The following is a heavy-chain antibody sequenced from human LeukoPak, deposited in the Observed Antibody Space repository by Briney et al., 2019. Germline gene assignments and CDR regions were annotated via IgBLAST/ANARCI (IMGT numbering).Heavy chain of an antibody. Sequence: PGGSLRLSCTASGFTSGDYAMSWFRQAPGKGLEWVGFIRSKAYGGTTEYAASVKGRFTISRDDSKSIAYLQMNSLKTEDTAVYYCTRVGATEWFDPWGQGTLVTVSS. V-gene: IGHV3-49*03. CDR1: GFTSGDYA. D-gene: IGHD1-26*01. CDR2: IRSKAYGGTT. CDR3: TRVGATEWFDP. J-gene: IGHJ5*02.